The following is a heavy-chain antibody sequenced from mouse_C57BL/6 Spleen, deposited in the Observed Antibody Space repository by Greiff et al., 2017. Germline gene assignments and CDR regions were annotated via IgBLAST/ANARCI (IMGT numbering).Heavy chain of an antibody. D-gene: IGHD2-4*01. Sequence: QVQLQQPGAELVKPGASVKMSCKASGYTFTSYWITWVKQRPGQGLEWIGDIYPGSGSTNYNEKFKSKATLTVDTSSSTAYMQLSSLTSEDSAVYYCARCFPYDYAGNYYAMDYWGQGTSVTVSS. CDR1: GYTFTSYW. J-gene: IGHJ4*01. V-gene: IGHV1-55*01. CDR2: IYPGSGST. CDR3: ARCFPYDYAGNYYAMDY.